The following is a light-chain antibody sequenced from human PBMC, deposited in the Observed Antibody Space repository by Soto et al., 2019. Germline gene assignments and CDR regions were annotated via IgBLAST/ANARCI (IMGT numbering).Light chain of an antibody. CDR1: QSVSSH. Sequence: EIVLTQSPATLSLSPGERATLSCRASQSVSSHLAWYQQKPGQAPRLLIYDVSNRATGIPARFSGSGSGTDFTLTISSLEPGDFAVYYWQQRTNWPLTFGGGTKVEIK. J-gene: IGKJ4*01. CDR3: QQRTNWPLT. CDR2: DVS. V-gene: IGKV3-11*01.